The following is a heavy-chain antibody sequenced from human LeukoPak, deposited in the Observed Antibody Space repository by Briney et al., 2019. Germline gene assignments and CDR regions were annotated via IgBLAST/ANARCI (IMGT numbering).Heavy chain of an antibody. V-gene: IGHV3-33*01. CDR3: TRQDCSGGSCSYVDY. Sequence: PGGSLRLSCAASGFTFSSYGMHWARQAPGKGLEGVAVIWYDGSNKYYADSVKGRFTISRDNSKNTLYLQMNSLRAEDTAVYYCTRQDCSGGSCSYVDYWGQGTLVTVSS. D-gene: IGHD2-15*01. CDR1: GFTFSSYG. CDR2: IWYDGSNK. J-gene: IGHJ4*02.